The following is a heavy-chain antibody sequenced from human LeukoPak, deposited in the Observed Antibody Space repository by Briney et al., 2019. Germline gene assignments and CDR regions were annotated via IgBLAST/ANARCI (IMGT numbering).Heavy chain of an antibody. V-gene: IGHV3-21*01. D-gene: IGHD5-24*01. CDR1: GFTFSSYS. CDR3: ARGRTSRDCYNYFDY. Sequence: GGSLRLSCAASGFTFSSYSMNWVRQAPGKGLEWVSSISSSSSYIYYADSVKGRFTISRDNAKNSLYLQMNSLRAEDTAVYYCARGRTSRDCYNYFDYWGQGTLVTGSS. CDR2: ISSSSSYI. J-gene: IGHJ4*02.